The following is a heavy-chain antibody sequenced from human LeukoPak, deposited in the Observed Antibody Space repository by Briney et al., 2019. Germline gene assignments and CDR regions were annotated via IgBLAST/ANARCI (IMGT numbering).Heavy chain of an antibody. CDR3: ARLGIITAAGSNDY. J-gene: IGHJ4*02. V-gene: IGHV3-23*01. CDR2: ISGSGGST. Sequence: GGSLRLSCAASGFTFSSYAMSWVRQAPGKGLEWVSAISGSGGSTYYADSVKGRFTVSRDNAKNSLYLQMNSLRAEDTAVYYCARLGIITAAGSNDYWGQGTLVTVSS. CDR1: GFTFSSYA. D-gene: IGHD6-13*01.